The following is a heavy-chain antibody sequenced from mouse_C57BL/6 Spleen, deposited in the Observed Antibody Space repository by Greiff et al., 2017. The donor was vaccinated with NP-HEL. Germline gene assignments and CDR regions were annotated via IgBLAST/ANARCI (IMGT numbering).Heavy chain of an antibody. CDR2: IYPGDGDT. J-gene: IGHJ2*01. V-gene: IGHV1-82*01. Sequence: VQLQESGPELVKPGASVKISCKASGYAFSSSWMNWVKQRPGKGLEWIGRIYPGDGDTNYNGKFKGKATLTADKSSSTAYMQLSSLTSEDSAVYFCAGVYGYGRDYWGQGTTLTVSS. D-gene: IGHD2-2*01. CDR1: GYAFSSSW. CDR3: AGVYGYGRDY.